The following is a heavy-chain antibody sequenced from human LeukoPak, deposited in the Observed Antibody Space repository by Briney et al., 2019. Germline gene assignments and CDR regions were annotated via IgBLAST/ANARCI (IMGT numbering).Heavy chain of an antibody. D-gene: IGHD4-17*01. Sequence: PSETLSLTCTVSGGSISSSSYYWGWIRQPPGKGLEWIGSIYYSGSTYYNPSLKSRVTISVDTSKNQFSLKLSSVTAADTAAYYCARLWEGYGDYRDYWGQGTLVTVSS. J-gene: IGHJ4*02. V-gene: IGHV4-39*01. CDR1: GGSISSSSYY. CDR3: ARLWEGYGDYRDY. CDR2: IYYSGST.